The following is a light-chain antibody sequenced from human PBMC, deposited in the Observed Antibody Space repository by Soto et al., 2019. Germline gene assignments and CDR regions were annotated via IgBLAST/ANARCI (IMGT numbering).Light chain of an antibody. J-gene: IGKJ4*01. CDR2: GAS. CDR1: QIFSTN. CDR3: QQYYNWPLT. V-gene: IGKV3-15*01. Sequence: EMVMTQSPATLSVSPGERATLSCRASQIFSTNLAWYQQKPGQAPRLLIYGASTRATGIPARFSGSESGTEFTLTISSLQSEDFAVYYCQQYYNWPLTFGGGTKVDIK.